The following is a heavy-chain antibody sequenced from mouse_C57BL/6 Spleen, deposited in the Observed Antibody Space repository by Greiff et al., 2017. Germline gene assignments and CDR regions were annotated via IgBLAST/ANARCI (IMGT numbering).Heavy chain of an antibody. Sequence: LVESGPELVKPGASAKISCKASGYSFTDYNMNWVKQSNGKSLEWIGVINPNYGTTSYNQKFKGKATLTVDQSSSTAYMQLNSLTSEDSAVYYCAIRSYWYFDVWGTGTTVTVSS. CDR3: AIRSYWYFDV. CDR1: GYSFTDYN. D-gene: IGHD1-1*01. J-gene: IGHJ1*03. V-gene: IGHV1-39*01. CDR2: INPNYGTT.